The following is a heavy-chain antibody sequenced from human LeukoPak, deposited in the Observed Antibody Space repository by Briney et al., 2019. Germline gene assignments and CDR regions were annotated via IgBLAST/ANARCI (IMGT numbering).Heavy chain of an antibody. D-gene: IGHD3-10*01. CDR3: ARSGKMYGSGSYPDY. CDR1: GGSISSYY. V-gene: IGHV4-59*01. CDR2: IYYSGST. Sequence: PSEALSLTCTVSGGSISSYYWSWIRQPPGKGLEWIGYIYYSGSTNYNPSLKSRVTISVDTSKNQFSPKLSSVTAADTAVYYCARSGKMYGSGSYPDYWGQGTLVTVSS. J-gene: IGHJ4*02.